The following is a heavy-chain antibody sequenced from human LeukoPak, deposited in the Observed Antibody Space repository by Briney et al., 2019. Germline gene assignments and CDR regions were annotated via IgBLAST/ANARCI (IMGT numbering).Heavy chain of an antibody. CDR2: ISGSGGST. D-gene: IGHD3-10*01. J-gene: IGHJ6*02. CDR3: GVGSWFGELLLDTYYYYYGMDV. V-gene: IGHV3-23*01. Sequence: PGGSLRLSCAASGFTFSSYAMSWVRQAPGKGLEWVSAISGSGGSTYYADSVKGRFTISRDNSKNTLYLQMNSLRAEDTAVYYCGVGSWFGELLLDTYYYYYGMDVWGQGTTVTVSS. CDR1: GFTFSSYA.